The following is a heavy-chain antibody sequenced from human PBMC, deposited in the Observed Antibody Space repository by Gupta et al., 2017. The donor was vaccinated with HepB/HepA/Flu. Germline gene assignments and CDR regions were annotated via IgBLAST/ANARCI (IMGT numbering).Heavy chain of an antibody. Sequence: EVQLLESGGGLVQPGGSLRLSCAASGFTFSSYAMRWVRQSPRKGLEWVSTISGTGRNTYYADSVSGRFTISRDNSENTLYLQMNTLRAEDMAIYYCAKGEFDSGWSLTDYWGQGTLVTVSS. D-gene: IGHD6-19*01. CDR2: ISGTGRNT. J-gene: IGHJ4*02. CDR1: GFTFSSYA. CDR3: AKGEFDSGWSLTDY. V-gene: IGHV3-23*01.